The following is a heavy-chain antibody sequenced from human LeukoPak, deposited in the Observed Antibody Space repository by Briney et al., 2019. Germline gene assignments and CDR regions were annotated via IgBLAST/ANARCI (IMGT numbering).Heavy chain of an antibody. Sequence: GGSLRLSCAASGFTFNIYSMNWVRQAPGRGRGGVYYISSGGSTIYYTDSVKGRFTISRDNAKNSLSLQMNSLRDEDTAVYYCARDTYNSGWSMKYWGQGTLVTVSS. CDR1: GFTFNIYS. CDR3: ARDTYNSGWSMKY. J-gene: IGHJ4*02. CDR2: ISSGGSTI. V-gene: IGHV3-48*02. D-gene: IGHD6-19*01.